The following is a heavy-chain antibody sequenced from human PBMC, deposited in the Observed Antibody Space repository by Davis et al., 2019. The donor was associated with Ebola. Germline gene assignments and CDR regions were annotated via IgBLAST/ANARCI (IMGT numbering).Heavy chain of an antibody. D-gene: IGHD4-17*01. Sequence: MPSETLSLTCTVSGGSISSSSYYWSWIRQPPGKGLEWIGYIYYSGSTNYNPSLKSRVTISVDTSKNQFSLKLSSVTAADTAVYYCARSGDYVANYFDYWGQGTLVTVSS. CDR1: GGSISSSSYY. J-gene: IGHJ4*02. CDR2: IYYSGST. CDR3: ARSGDYVANYFDY. V-gene: IGHV4-61*01.